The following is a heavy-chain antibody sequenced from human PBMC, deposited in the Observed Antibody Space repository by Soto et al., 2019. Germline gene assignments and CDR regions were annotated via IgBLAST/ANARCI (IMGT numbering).Heavy chain of an antibody. D-gene: IGHD2-8*01. V-gene: IGHV4-39*01. CDR2: IYYSGST. Sequence: QLQLQESGPGLVKPSETLSLTCTVSGGSISSSSYYWGWIRQPPGKGLEWIGSIYYSGSTYYNPSLKSRVTISVDTSKNQFSLKLSSVTAADTAVYYCARQGSPSNFYYYGMDVWGQGTTVTVSS. CDR1: GGSISSSSYY. CDR3: ARQGSPSNFYYYGMDV. J-gene: IGHJ6*02.